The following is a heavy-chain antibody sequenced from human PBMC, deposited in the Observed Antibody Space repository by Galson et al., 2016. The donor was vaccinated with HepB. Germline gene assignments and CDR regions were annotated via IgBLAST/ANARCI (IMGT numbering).Heavy chain of an antibody. V-gene: IGHV1-18*01. CDR2: ISAYNGNA. J-gene: IGHJ4*02. CDR1: GYTFTSYG. Sequence: SVKVSCKASGYTFTSYGISWVRQAPGQGLEWMGWISAYNGNANYAQKLRGRVTMTTDTSTSTVYMELRSLRSDDTAVYYCARDAVSGNYSLLDYWGQGTLVTVSS. CDR3: ARDAVSGNYSLLDY. D-gene: IGHD1-26*01.